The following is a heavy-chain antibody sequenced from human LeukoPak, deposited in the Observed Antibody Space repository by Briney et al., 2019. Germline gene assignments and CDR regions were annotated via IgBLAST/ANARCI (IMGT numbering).Heavy chain of an antibody. CDR3: ARESYFPRYFDY. D-gene: IGHD3-10*01. Sequence: SETLSLTCTVSGGSISSGDYYWSWIRRPPGKGLEWIGYIYYSGSTYYNPSLKSRVTISVDTSKNQFSLKLSSVTAADTAVYYCARESYFPRYFDYWGQGTLVTVSS. CDR2: IYYSGST. CDR1: GGSISSGDYY. J-gene: IGHJ4*02. V-gene: IGHV4-30-4*01.